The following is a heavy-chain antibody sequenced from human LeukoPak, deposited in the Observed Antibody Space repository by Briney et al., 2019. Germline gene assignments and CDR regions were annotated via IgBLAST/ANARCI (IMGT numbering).Heavy chain of an antibody. CDR1: GFTFSSYA. CDR3: ARWLRGIADEDGVDV. J-gene: IGHJ6*02. Sequence: GGSLRLSCAASGFTFSSYAMSWVRQAPGKGLEWVSTISISGGTTYYAGSVKGRSSISRDNSKSTVYLQLNSLRAEDTAVYYCARWLRGIADEDGVDVWGQGTTVTVSS. V-gene: IGHV3-23*01. D-gene: IGHD6-13*01. CDR2: ISISGGTT.